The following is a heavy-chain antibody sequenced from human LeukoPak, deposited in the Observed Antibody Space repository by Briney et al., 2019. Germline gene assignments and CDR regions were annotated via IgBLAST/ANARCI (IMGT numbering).Heavy chain of an antibody. V-gene: IGHV4-34*01. CDR1: GGSFSGYY. Sequence: SETLSLTCAVYGGSFSGYYWSWIRQPPGKGLEWIGEINHSGSTNYNPSLKSRVTISVDTSKNQFSLKLSSVTAADTAVYYCARVALCSGGSCYSCFKYYFDYWGQGTLVTVSS. CDR2: INHSGST. J-gene: IGHJ4*02. CDR3: ARVALCSGGSCYSCFKYYFDY. D-gene: IGHD2-15*01.